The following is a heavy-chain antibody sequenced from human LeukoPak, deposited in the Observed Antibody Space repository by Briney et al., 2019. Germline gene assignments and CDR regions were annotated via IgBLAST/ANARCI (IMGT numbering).Heavy chain of an antibody. V-gene: IGHV1-3*01. J-gene: IGHJ4*02. D-gene: IGHD5-18*01. CDR3: ARTTAMVTIFDY. CDR1: GYTLTSYA. CDR2: INAGNGNT. Sequence: ASVKVSFKASGYTLTSYAMHWVRQAPGQRLEWMGWINAGNGNTKYSQKFQGRVTITRDTSASTAYMELSSLRSEDTAVYYCARTTAMVTIFDYWGQGTLVTVSS.